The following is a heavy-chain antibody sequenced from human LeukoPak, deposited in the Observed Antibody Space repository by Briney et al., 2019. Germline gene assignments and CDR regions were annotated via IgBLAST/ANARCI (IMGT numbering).Heavy chain of an antibody. CDR3: ARGDVLGYCSGGSCYYYMDV. Sequence: SETLSLTCTVSGGSIGSYYWSWIRQPPGKGLEWIGNIYTSGSTNYNPSLKSRVTISVDTSKNQFSLKLSSVTAADTAVYYCARGDVLGYCSGGSCYYYMDVWGKGTTATISS. CDR1: GGSIGSYY. V-gene: IGHV4-4*08. J-gene: IGHJ6*03. D-gene: IGHD2-15*01. CDR2: IYTSGST.